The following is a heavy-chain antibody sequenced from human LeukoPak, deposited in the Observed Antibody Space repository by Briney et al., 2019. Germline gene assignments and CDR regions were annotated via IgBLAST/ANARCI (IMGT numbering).Heavy chain of an antibody. V-gene: IGHV4-39*07. CDR3: ARLVAGTGEYNFDY. CDR1: GGSISSSSYY. Sequence: PSETLSLTCTVSGGSISSSSYYWGWIRQPPGKGLEWIGSIYYSGSTYYNPSLKSRVTISLDTSKNQFSLKLSSVTAADTAVYYCARLVAGTGEYNFDYWGQGTLVTVSS. CDR2: IYYSGST. J-gene: IGHJ4*02. D-gene: IGHD6-19*01.